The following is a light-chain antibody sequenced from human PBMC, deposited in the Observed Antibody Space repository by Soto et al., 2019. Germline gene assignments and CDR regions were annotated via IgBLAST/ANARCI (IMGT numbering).Light chain of an antibody. V-gene: IGLV2-14*01. CDR3: TSYASGSSHVV. J-gene: IGLJ2*01. CDR1: SSDIGGYDY. Sequence: QSALTQPASVSGSPGQSITLSCTGTSSDIGGYDYVSWYQRHPGKAPKLIIYDVNNRPSGVSNRFSGSKSGNTSSLTISGHQAEDAADYYCTSYASGSSHVVFGGGTKLTVL. CDR2: DVN.